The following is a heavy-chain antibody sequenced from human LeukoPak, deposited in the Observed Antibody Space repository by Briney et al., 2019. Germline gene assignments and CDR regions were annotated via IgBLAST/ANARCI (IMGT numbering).Heavy chain of an antibody. J-gene: IGHJ5*02. CDR3: ARLFNPGIAAAGNWFDP. Sequence: SETLSLTCTVSGGSISSYYWSWIRQPPGKGLEGSGYIYYSGSTNYNPSLKSRVTISVDTSKNQFSLKLSSVTAADTAVYYCARLFNPGIAAAGNWFDPWGQGTLVTVSS. V-gene: IGHV4-59*01. D-gene: IGHD6-13*01. CDR2: IYYSGST. CDR1: GGSISSYY.